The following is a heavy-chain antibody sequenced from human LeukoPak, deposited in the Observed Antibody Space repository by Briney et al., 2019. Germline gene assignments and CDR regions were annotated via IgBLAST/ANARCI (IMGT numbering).Heavy chain of an antibody. J-gene: IGHJ3*01. CDR3: AREGVYSPDGSGYHRHAFDV. Sequence: ASVKVSCKAPGDNFSSYVITWVRQAPGQGLEWMGRIIPELDVANLAQVFKGRVTITADKSTNTAHMELSGLRSDDTAVYYCAREGVYSPDGSGYHRHAFDVWGKGTVVIVSS. V-gene: IGHV1-69*04. D-gene: IGHD3-22*01. CDR1: GDNFSSYV. CDR2: IIPELDVA.